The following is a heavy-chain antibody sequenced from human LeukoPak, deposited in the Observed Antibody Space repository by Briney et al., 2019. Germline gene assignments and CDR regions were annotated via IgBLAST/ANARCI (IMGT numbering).Heavy chain of an antibody. D-gene: IGHD1-26*01. CDR3: ARERLGGSYYRPVEY. CDR2: IYYSGST. Sequence: PSETLSLTCTVSGGSISSSSYYWGWLRQPPGKGLEWIGSIYYSGSTYYNPSLKSRVTISVDTSKNQFSLKLSSVSAEDTALYYCARERLGGSYYRPVEYWGQGTLVTVSS. J-gene: IGHJ4*02. CDR1: GGSISSSSYY. V-gene: IGHV4-39*07.